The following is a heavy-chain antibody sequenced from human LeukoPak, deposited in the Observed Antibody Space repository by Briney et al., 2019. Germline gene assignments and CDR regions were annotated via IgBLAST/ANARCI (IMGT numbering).Heavy chain of an antibody. J-gene: IGHJ4*02. D-gene: IGHD6-13*01. CDR2: ISYDGSNK. CDR1: GFTFSSYG. V-gene: IGHV3-30*03. CDR3: ARDPGSSGPLG. Sequence: PGGSLRLSCAASGFTFSSYGMHWVRQAPGKGLEWVAVISYDGSNKYYADSVKGRFTISRDNSKNTLYLQMNSLRAEDTAVYYCARDPGSSGPLGWGQGTLVTVSS.